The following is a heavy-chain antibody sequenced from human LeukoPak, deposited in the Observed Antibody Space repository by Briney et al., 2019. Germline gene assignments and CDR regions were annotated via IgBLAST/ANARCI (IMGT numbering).Heavy chain of an antibody. CDR3: ARAPGELSP. CDR1: GYTFTGYY. CDR2: INPNSGGT. V-gene: IGHV1-2*02. Sequence: ASVKLSCKASGYTFTGYYMHWVRQAPGQGLEWMGWINPNSGGTNYAQKFQGRVTMTRDTSISTAYMELSRLRSDDKAVYYCARAPGELSPWGQGTLVTVSS. J-gene: IGHJ5*02. D-gene: IGHD3-16*02.